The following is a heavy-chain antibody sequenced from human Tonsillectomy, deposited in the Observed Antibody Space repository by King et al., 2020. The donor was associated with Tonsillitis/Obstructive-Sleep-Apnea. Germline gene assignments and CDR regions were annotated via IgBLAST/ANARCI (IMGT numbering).Heavy chain of an antibody. J-gene: IGHJ4*02. D-gene: IGHD2-21*01. CDR2: IYHSGST. CDR1: GGSISSSNW. Sequence: QLQESGPGLVKPSGTLSLTCAVSGGSISSSNWWSWVRQPPGKGLEWIGEIYHSGSTHYNPSLKSRVTLSVDKAKNQFSLKLSSVTAADTAVYYCARVVVIAVEDYWGQGTLVTVSS. V-gene: IGHV4-4*02. CDR3: ARVVVIAVEDY.